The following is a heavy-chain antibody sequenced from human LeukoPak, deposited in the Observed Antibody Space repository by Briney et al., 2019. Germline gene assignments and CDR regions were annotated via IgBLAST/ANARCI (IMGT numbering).Heavy chain of an antibody. Sequence: ASVKVPCKASGYTFTSYGISWVRQAPGQGLEWMGWISAYNGNTNYAQKLQGRVTMTTDTSTSTAYMELRSLRSDDTAVYYCARDIAIAVAGDFDYWGQGTLVTVSS. J-gene: IGHJ4*02. V-gene: IGHV1-18*01. CDR1: GYTFTSYG. CDR3: ARDIAIAVAGDFDY. CDR2: ISAYNGNT. D-gene: IGHD6-19*01.